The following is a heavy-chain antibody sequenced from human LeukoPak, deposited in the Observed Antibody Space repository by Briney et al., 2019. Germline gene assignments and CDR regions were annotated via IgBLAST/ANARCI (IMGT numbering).Heavy chain of an antibody. CDR2: FDPEDGET. J-gene: IGHJ4*02. CDR3: AIRELLPSVPAIDY. CDR1: GYTLTELS. V-gene: IGHV1-24*01. Sequence: GASVKVSCKVSGYTLTELSMHWVRQAPGKGPEWMGGFDPEDGETIYAQKFQGRVTMTEDTSIDTAYMELSSLRSEDTAVYYCAIRELLPSVPAIDYWGQGTLVTVSS. D-gene: IGHD2-15*01.